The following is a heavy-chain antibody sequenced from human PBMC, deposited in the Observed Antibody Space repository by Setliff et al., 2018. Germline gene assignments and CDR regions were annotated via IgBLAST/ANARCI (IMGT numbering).Heavy chain of an antibody. CDR1: GDSFRGYF. CDR2: IDQSGST. V-gene: IGHV4-34*01. D-gene: IGHD6-13*01. CDR3: AGGAFGSRWYVRPWFDP. J-gene: IGHJ5*02. Sequence: SETLSLTCAVYGDSFRGYFWTWIRQPPGKGLEWIGDIDQSGSTNYNPSLKSRLTISVDTSKNQFSLSLSSVTAADTAVYYCAGGAFGSRWYVRPWFDPWGQGTLVTVSS.